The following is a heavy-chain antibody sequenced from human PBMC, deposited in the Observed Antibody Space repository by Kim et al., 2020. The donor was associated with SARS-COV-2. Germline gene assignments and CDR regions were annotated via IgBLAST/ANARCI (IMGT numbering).Heavy chain of an antibody. CDR2: IYYSGST. J-gene: IGHJ3*02. V-gene: IGHV4-59*13. CDR1: GGSISSYY. CDR3: ARDFLGYCTNGVCYKGGVAFDI. Sequence: SETLSLTCTVSGGSISSYYWSWIRQPPGKGLEWIGYIYYSGSTNYNPSLKSRVTISVDTSKNQFSLKLSSVTAADTAVYYCARDFLGYCTNGVCYKGGVAFDIWGQGTMVTVSS. D-gene: IGHD2-8*01.